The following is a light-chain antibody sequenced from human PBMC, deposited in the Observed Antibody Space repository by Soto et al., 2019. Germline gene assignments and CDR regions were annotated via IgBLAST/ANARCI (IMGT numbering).Light chain of an antibody. CDR1: HSVSSSY. V-gene: IGKV3-20*01. CDR2: GAS. J-gene: IGKJ1*01. Sequence: DIEFTQSPGTLSLSPEESAPLSCRGSHSVSSSYLAWYQQKPGQAPRLVIFGASSRATGIPDRFSGSGSGTDFTLTISGLEPEDFALYYCQQYAASPKLTFGQGTKVEIK. CDR3: QQYAASPKLT.